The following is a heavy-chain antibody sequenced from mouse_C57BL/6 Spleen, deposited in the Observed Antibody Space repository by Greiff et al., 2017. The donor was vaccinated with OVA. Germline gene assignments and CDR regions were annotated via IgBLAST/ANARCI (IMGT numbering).Heavy chain of an antibody. D-gene: IGHD2-1*01. CDR3: ASEDGKGYYFDY. Sequence: VKLMESGPELVKPGASVKISCKASGYAFSSSWMNWVKQRPGKGLEWIGRIYPGDGDTNYNGKFKGKATLTADKSSSTAYMQLSSLTSEDSAVYFCASEDGKGYYFDYWGQGTTLTVSS. CDR1: GYAFSSSW. CDR2: IYPGDGDT. V-gene: IGHV1-82*01. J-gene: IGHJ2*01.